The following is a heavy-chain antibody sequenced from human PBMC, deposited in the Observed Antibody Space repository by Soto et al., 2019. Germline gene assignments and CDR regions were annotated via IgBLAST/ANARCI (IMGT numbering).Heavy chain of an antibody. CDR1: GFTFSNYK. Sequence: PGGSLRLSCAASGFTFSNYKMNWVRQAPGKGLEWVSYISSSGNTIHYADSVKGRFTISRDNAKKSLYLQMNSLRAEDTAVYYCARESEDLTSNFDYWGQGTLVTVSS. CDR3: ARESEDLTSNFDY. CDR2: ISSSGNTI. J-gene: IGHJ4*02. V-gene: IGHV3-48*03.